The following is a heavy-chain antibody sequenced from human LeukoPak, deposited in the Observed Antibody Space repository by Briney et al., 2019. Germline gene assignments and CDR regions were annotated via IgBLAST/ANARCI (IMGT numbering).Heavy chain of an antibody. CDR2: FILIFGTA. J-gene: IGHJ6*04. V-gene: IGHV1-69*01. D-gene: IGHD2-15*01. CDR3: ARGCSGGSCHNDYYYYGMDV. Sequence: SVKVSCKASGGTFSSYAISWVRQAPGQGLEWMGGFILIFGTANYAQKFQGRVTITADESTSTAYMELSSLRSEDTAVYYCARGCSGGSCHNDYYYYGMDVWGKGTTVTVSS. CDR1: GGTFSSYA.